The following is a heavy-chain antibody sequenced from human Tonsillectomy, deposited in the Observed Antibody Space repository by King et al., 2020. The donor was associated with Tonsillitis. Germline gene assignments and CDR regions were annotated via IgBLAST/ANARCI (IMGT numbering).Heavy chain of an antibody. V-gene: IGHV1-69*01. Sequence: VQLVESGAELKKPGSSVKVSCKASGGTFSSYALSWVRQTPGQGLEWMVGIIPIFGTANYAQKFQGRVTITADESTSTAYMELSSLTSEDTAVYYCARDYRDYYDSSGFQGAFDFWGQGTMVTVSS. CDR3: ARDYRDYYDSSGFQGAFDF. CDR2: IIPIFGTA. J-gene: IGHJ3*01. CDR1: GGTFSSYA. D-gene: IGHD3-22*01.